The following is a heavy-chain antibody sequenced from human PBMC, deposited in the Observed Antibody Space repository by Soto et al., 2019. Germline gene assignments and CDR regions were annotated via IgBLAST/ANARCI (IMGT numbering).Heavy chain of an antibody. J-gene: IGHJ6*03. V-gene: IGHV4-39*07. CDR1: DDSITSVAYY. D-gene: IGHD1-26*01. Sequence: SETLSLTCTASDDSITSVAYYWGLIPQPPGKGLDWIGTIQYRGSTYYNPSLKSRVTISVDTSKNQFSLKLSSVTAADTAVYYCASGLGDRLVGVYYYSYMDVWGKGPTVTVSS. CDR2: IQYRGST. CDR3: ASGLGDRLVGVYYYSYMDV.